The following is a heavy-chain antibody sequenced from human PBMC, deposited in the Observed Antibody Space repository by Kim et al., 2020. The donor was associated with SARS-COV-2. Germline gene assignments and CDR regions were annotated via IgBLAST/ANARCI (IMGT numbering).Heavy chain of an antibody. Sequence: GGSLRLSCAASGFTFSSYSMNWVRQAPGKGLEWVSYISSSSSTIYYADSVKGRFTISRDNAKNSLYLQMNSLRDEDTAVYYCARDPGGYYVEAYGMDVWGQGSTVTVSS. D-gene: IGHD1-26*01. J-gene: IGHJ6*02. CDR3: ARDPGGYYVEAYGMDV. V-gene: IGHV3-48*02. CDR2: ISSSSSTI. CDR1: GFTFSSYS.